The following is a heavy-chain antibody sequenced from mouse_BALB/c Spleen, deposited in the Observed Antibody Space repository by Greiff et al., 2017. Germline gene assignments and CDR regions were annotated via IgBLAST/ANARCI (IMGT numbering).Heavy chain of an antibody. V-gene: IGHV3-6*02. D-gene: IGHD2-3*01. CDR2: ISYDGSN. J-gene: IGHJ3*01. CDR3: ATIYDGYYVGVFAY. CDR1: GYSITSGYY. Sequence: EVQLQQSGPGLVKPSQSLSLTCSVTGYSITSGYYWNWIRQFPGNKLEWMGYISYDGSNNYNPSLKNRISITRDTSKNQFFLKLNSVTTEDTATYYCATIYDGYYVGVFAYWGQGTLVTVSA.